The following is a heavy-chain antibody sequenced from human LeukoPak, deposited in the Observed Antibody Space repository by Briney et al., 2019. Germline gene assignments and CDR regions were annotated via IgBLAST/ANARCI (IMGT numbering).Heavy chain of an antibody. D-gene: IGHD3-22*01. J-gene: IGHJ4*02. Sequence: GGSLRLSCAASGFTFSSYAMSWVRQAPGKGLEWVSAISGSGGSTYYADSVKGRFTISRDNSKNTLYLQMNSLRAEDTAVYYXXXXXXXYYDSSGYLDYWGQGTLVTVSS. V-gene: IGHV3-23*01. CDR3: XXXXXXYYDSSGYLDY. CDR2: ISGSGGST. CDR1: GFTFSSYA.